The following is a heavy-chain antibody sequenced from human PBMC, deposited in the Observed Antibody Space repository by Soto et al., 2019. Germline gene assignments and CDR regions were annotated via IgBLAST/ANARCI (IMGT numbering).Heavy chain of an antibody. CDR2: ISSSSSTI. D-gene: IGHD2-8*01. Sequence: GGSLRLSCAASGFTFSSYSMNWVRQAPGKGLEWVSYISSSSSTIYYAALVKGRFTISRDNAKNSLYLQMNSLSAEDTAVYYCARDLEYCTNGVCYSWYYFDYWGQGTLVTVSS. J-gene: IGHJ4*02. V-gene: IGHV3-48*01. CDR1: GFTFSSYS. CDR3: ARDLEYCTNGVCYSWYYFDY.